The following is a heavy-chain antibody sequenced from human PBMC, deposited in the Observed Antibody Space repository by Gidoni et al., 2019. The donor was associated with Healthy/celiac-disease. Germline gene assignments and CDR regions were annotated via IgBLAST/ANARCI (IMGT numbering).Heavy chain of an antibody. Sequence: QLQLQESGPGLVKPSETLSLTCTVSGGSISSSSYYWGWIRQPPGKGLEWIGSIYYSGSTYYNPSLKSRVTISVDTSKNQFSLKLSSVTAADTAVYYCARSRDGYKAGIDYWGQGTLVTVSS. CDR2: IYYSGST. V-gene: IGHV4-39*01. D-gene: IGHD5-12*01. CDR1: GGSISSSSYY. J-gene: IGHJ4*02. CDR3: ARSRDGYKAGIDY.